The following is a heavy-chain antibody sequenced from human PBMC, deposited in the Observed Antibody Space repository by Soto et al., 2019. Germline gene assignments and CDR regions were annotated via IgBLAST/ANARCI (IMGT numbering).Heavy chain of an antibody. Sequence: QVQLVESGGGVVQPGRSLRLSCAASGFTFSSYGMHWVRQAPGKGLEWVAVISYDGSNKYYADSVKGRFTISRDNSKNTLYLQMNSLRAEDTAVYYCAVEMATIPNYYYGMDVWGQGTTVTVSS. CDR3: AVEMATIPNYYYGMDV. J-gene: IGHJ6*02. D-gene: IGHD5-12*01. CDR2: ISYDGSNK. V-gene: IGHV3-30*03. CDR1: GFTFSSYG.